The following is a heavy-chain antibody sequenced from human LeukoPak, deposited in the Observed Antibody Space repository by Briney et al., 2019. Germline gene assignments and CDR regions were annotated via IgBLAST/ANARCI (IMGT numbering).Heavy chain of an antibody. CDR2: ISGSGDST. D-gene: IGHD5-12*01. V-gene: IGHV3-23*01. CDR1: GFTFSSYA. CDR3: ARVGYSGYDYDY. J-gene: IGHJ4*02. Sequence: GGSLRLSCEASGFTFSSYAMSWVRQAPGKGLEWVSVISGSGDSTYYADSVEGRCTTSRDNSKDALYLQMNSLRAEDTAVYYCARVGYSGYDYDYWGQETLVTVSS.